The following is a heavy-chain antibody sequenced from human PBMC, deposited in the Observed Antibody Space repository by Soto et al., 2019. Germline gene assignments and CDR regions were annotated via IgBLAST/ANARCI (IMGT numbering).Heavy chain of an antibody. D-gene: IGHD6-19*01. Sequence: GGSLRLSCEASGFTFRNNGMHWVRQVPGKGLEWVAVISYDGNNKYYADSVKGRFTISRDNSKNTVYLQMNNLRAEDTAMYYCAKDVNQQWLSRFYYYYYYGMDVWGQGTTVTVSS. V-gene: IGHV3-30*18. CDR2: ISYDGNNK. CDR1: GFTFRNNG. J-gene: IGHJ6*02. CDR3: AKDVNQQWLSRFYYYYYYGMDV.